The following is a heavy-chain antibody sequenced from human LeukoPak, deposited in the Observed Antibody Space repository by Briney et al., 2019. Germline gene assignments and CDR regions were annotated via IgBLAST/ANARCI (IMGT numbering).Heavy chain of an antibody. CDR2: ISYDGTKI. J-gene: IGHJ5*02. CDR1: GFIFSSYA. D-gene: IGHD5-12*01. CDR3: ARDAQYSGYAVYNWFDP. V-gene: IGHV3-30-3*01. Sequence: GGSLRLSCAASGFIFSSYAMHWVRQAPGKGLEWVAVISYDGTKIFYADSVKGRFTISRDNSKNTLDLQMNSLRAEGTAVYHCARDAQYSGYAVYNWFDPWGQGTLVTVSS.